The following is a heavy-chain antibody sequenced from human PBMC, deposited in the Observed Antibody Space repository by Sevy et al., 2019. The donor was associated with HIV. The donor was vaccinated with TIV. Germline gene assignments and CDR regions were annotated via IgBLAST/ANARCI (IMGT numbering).Heavy chain of an antibody. J-gene: IGHJ4*02. CDR2: IIPILSTV. V-gene: IGHV1-69*13. CDR1: GGIFKSYG. D-gene: IGHD6-19*01. Sequence: ASVKVSCKASGGIFKSYGISWGRQATGQGLEWMGGIIPILSTVHYAQKFQGRVTITADESTKTAYMELSSLRSEDTAVYYCVRGGGNGWYYFDYWGQETLVTVSS. CDR3: VRGGGNGWYYFDY.